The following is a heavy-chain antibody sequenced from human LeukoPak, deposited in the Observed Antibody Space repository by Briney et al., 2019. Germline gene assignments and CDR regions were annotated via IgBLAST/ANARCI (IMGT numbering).Heavy chain of an antibody. Sequence: GGSLRLSCAASGFTFSNAWMSWVRQAPGKGLEWVGRIKSKTDGGTTDYAAPVKGRFTISRDDSKNTLYLQMNSLKTEDTAVYYCTTGGDETYYDFWSGYHPYWGQGTLVTVSS. J-gene: IGHJ4*02. V-gene: IGHV3-15*01. CDR2: IKSKTDGGTT. CDR3: TTGGDETYYDFWSGYHPY. D-gene: IGHD3-3*01. CDR1: GFTFSNAW.